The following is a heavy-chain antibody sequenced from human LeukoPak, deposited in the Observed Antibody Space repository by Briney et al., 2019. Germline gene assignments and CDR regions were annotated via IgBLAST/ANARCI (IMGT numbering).Heavy chain of an antibody. J-gene: IGHJ6*03. CDR3: ARHLQYSSMDV. V-gene: IGHV4-39*01. CDR2: IYYSGST. CDR1: GGSISSRSYY. Sequence: PSETLSLTCTVSGGSISSRSYYWGWIRQPPGKGLEWIGSIYYSGSTYYNPPLKSRVTIFVDTSKNEFSLKLSSVTAADTAVYYCARHLQYSSMDVWGRGTTVTVSS. D-gene: IGHD4-11*01.